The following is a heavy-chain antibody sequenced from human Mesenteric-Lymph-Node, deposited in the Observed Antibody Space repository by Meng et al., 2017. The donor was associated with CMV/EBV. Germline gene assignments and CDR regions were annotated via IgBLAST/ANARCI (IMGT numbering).Heavy chain of an antibody. V-gene: IGHV1-8*02. CDR2: MNPNSGNT. D-gene: IGHD6-6*01. CDR3: AREWGIAARRDTYNWVDP. J-gene: IGHJ5*02. CDR1: TFTSYY. Sequence: TFTSYYMHWVRQAPGQGLEWMGWMNPNSGNTGYAQKFQGRVTMTRNTSISTAYMELSSLRSEDTAVYYCAREWGIAARRDTYNWVDPWGQGTLVTVSS.